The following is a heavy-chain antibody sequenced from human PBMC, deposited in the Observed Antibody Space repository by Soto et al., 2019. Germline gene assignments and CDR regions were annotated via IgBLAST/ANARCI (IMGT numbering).Heavy chain of an antibody. CDR2: IIPIYGTR. CDR1: GGTFSSYA. D-gene: IGHD3-22*01. Sequence: ASVKVSCKISGGTFSSYAISWVRQAPGQGLEWMGGIIPIYGTRNYAQKFQGRVTISADESTSTAYMELTGLTSDDTAIYYCAREVNNFDSSGYFPPRMDVWGQGTTVTVSS. V-gene: IGHV1-69*13. J-gene: IGHJ6*02. CDR3: AREVNNFDSSGYFPPRMDV.